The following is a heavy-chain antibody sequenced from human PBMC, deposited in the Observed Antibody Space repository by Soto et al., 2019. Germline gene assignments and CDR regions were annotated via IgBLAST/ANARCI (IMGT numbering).Heavy chain of an antibody. J-gene: IGHJ4*02. CDR2: ISGSGGST. CDR1: GFTFSSYA. Sequence: GGSLRLSCAASGFTFSSYAMSWVRQAPGKGLEWVSAISGSGGSTYYADSVKGRFTISRDNSKNTLYLQMNSLRAEDTAVYYCAKDPAHSIQYDYVWGSYRYTGILDYWGQGTLVTVSS. D-gene: IGHD3-16*02. V-gene: IGHV3-23*01. CDR3: AKDPAHSIQYDYVWGSYRYTGILDY.